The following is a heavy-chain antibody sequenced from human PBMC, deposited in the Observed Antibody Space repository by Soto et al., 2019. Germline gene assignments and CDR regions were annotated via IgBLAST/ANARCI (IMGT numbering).Heavy chain of an antibody. V-gene: IGHV1-18*01. CDR2: ISAYNGNT. CDR3: ARVPPLSGSSGWFDP. CDR1: GYTFTSYG. D-gene: IGHD1-26*01. Sequence: ASVKVSCKASGYTFTSYGISWVRQAPGQGLEWMGWISAYNGNTNYAQKLQGRVTMTTDTSTSTAYMELRSLRSDDTAVYYCARVPPLSGSSGWFDPWGQGTLVTVSS. J-gene: IGHJ5*02.